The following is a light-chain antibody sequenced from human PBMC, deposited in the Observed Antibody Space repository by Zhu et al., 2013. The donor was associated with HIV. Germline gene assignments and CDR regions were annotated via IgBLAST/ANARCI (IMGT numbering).Light chain of an antibody. V-gene: IGKV1-9*01. CDR2: AAS. J-gene: IGKJ3*01. CDR3: QHVNNNAA. CDR1: QDIGKY. Sequence: DIQLTQSPSFLSASVGDRVTITCRASQDIGKYLAWYQQRPGKAPTLLVYAASTTQDGVPSRFGGRGSGTEFTLTIDSLQPEDFATYYCQHVNNNAAFGPGTKVDV.